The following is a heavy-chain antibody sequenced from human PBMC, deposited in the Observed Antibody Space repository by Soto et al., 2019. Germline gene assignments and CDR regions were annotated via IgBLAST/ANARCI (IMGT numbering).Heavy chain of an antibody. D-gene: IGHD3-9*01. J-gene: IGHJ6*02. CDR1: GGSISSYY. CDR3: ARDYDILTGTEDYYYYGMDV. CDR2: IYYSGST. V-gene: IGHV4-59*12. Sequence: SETLSLTCTVSGGSISSYYWSWIRQPPGKGLEWIGYIYYSGSTYYNPSLKSRVTISVDTPKNQFSLKLSSVTAADTAVYYCARDYDILTGTEDYYYYGMDVWGQGTTVTVSS.